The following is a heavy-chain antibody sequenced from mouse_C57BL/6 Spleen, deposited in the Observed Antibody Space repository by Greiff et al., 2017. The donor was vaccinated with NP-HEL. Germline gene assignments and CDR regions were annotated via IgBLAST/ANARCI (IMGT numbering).Heavy chain of an antibody. Sequence: VQLQQPGAELVKPGASVKLSCKASGYTFTSYWMHWVKQRPGQGLEWIGMIHPNSGSTNYNEKFKSKATLTVDKSSSTAYMQLSSLTSEDSAVYYCARGTTVVDGYFDVWGTGTTVTVSS. CDR1: GYTFTSYW. CDR2: IHPNSGST. CDR3: ARGTTVVDGYFDV. D-gene: IGHD1-1*01. J-gene: IGHJ1*03. V-gene: IGHV1-64*01.